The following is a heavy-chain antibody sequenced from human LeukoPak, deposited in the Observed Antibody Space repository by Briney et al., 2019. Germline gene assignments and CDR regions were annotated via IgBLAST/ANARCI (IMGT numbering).Heavy chain of an antibody. D-gene: IGHD1-14*01. V-gene: IGHV1-2*02. Sequence: ASVKVSCKASGYTFTGYYMHWVRQAPGQGLGWMGWINPNSGGTNYAQKFQGRVTMTRDTSISTAYMELSRLRSDDTAVYYCARVRAVSPTLSYWGQGTLVTVSS. J-gene: IGHJ4*02. CDR1: GYTFTGYY. CDR2: INPNSGGT. CDR3: ARVRAVSPTLSY.